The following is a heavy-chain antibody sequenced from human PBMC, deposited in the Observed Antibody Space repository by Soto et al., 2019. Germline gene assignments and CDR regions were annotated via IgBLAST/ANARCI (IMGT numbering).Heavy chain of an antibody. CDR3: ARGGSGWSPDAFDI. D-gene: IGHD6-19*01. V-gene: IGHV3-30-3*01. CDR2: ISYDGSNK. Sequence: GGSLRLSCAASGFTFSSYAMHWVRQAPGKGLEWVAVISYDGSNKYYADSVKGRFTISRDNSKNTLYLQMNSLRAEDTAVYYCARGGSGWSPDAFDIWGQGTMVTVSS. J-gene: IGHJ3*02. CDR1: GFTFSSYA.